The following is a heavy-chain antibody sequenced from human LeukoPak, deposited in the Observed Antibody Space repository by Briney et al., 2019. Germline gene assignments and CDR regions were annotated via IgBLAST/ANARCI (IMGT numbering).Heavy chain of an antibody. CDR3: ARVGNGYGYYSGSGSYFY. D-gene: IGHD3-10*01. CDR1: VYTFTSYG. J-gene: IGHJ4*02. Sequence: ASVKVSCKASVYTFTSYGISWVRQAPGQGLEWMGWISAYNGKTNYAQKLQGRVTMTTETSTSTAYMELRSLRSDDTAVYYCARVGNGYGYYSGSGSYFYWGQGTLVTVSS. CDR2: ISAYNGKT. V-gene: IGHV1-18*01.